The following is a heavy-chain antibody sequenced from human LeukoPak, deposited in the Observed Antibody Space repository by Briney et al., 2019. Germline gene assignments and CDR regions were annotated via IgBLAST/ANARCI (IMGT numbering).Heavy chain of an antibody. CDR3: ARGYYDFWSGYHDYFDY. CDR2: INPNSGGT. CDR1: GYTFTGYY. V-gene: IGHV1-2*02. Sequence: WASVKVSCKASGYTFTGYYMHWVRQAPGQGLEWMGWINPNSGGTNYAQKFQGRVTMTRDTSISTAYMELSRLRSDDTAVYYCARGYYDFWSGYHDYFDYWGQGTLVTVSS. J-gene: IGHJ4*02. D-gene: IGHD3-3*01.